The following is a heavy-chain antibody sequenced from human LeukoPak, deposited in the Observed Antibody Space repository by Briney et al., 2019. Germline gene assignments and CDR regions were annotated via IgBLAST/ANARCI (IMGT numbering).Heavy chain of an antibody. D-gene: IGHD3-3*01. CDR2: INPSSGGT. CDR1: GYTFTGYY. V-gene: IGHV1-2*02. CDR3: ARGKNYDFWSGYWDLQFDY. J-gene: IGHJ4*02. Sequence: ASVKVSCKASGYTFTGYYMHWVRQAPGQGLEWMGWINPSSGGTNYAQKFQGRVTMTRDTSISTAYMELSRLRSDDTAVYYCARGKNYDFWSGYWDLQFDYWGQGTLVTVSS.